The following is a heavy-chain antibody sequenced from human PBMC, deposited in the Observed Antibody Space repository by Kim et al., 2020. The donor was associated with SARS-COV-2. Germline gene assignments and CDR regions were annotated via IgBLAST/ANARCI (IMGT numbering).Heavy chain of an antibody. J-gene: IGHJ5*02. Sequence: GGSLRLSCAASGFTFSDYYMSWIRQAPGKGLEWVSYISSSGSTIYYADSVKGRFNISRDNAKNSLYLQMNSLRAEDTAVYYCARDPAGTVYWFDPWGQGTLVTVSS. CDR1: GFTFSDYY. CDR2: ISSSGSTI. V-gene: IGHV3-11*01. D-gene: IGHD6-13*01. CDR3: ARDPAGTVYWFDP.